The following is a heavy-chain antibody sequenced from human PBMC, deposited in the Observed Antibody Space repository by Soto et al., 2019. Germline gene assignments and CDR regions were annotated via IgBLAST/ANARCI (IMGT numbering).Heavy chain of an antibody. J-gene: IGHJ6*02. CDR2: IHSSGSI. V-gene: IGHV4-30-4*01. D-gene: IGHD3-22*01. CDR3: ARETRGNYYDSSGYYFGLVYYYYGMDV. Sequence: SETLSLTCTVSGGSISSDDYYWSWIRQAPGRGLEWIGYIHSSGSIYYNPSLKSRATMSIDTAGNQFSLKLSSVTAADTAVYYCARETRGNYYDSSGYYFGLVYYYYGMDVWGQGTTVTVSS. CDR1: GGSISSDDYY.